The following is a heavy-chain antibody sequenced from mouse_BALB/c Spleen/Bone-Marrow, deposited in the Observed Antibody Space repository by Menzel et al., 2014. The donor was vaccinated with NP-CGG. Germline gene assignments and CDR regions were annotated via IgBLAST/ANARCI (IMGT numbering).Heavy chain of an antibody. Sequence: VQLQQSGAEPVKPGASVKLSCTASDFNIKDAYMHWVKQRPEQGLEWIGRIDPANVNTKYDTKFQGKATITADTSSNTAYLLLSSLTSEDTAVYYCAVYYYGRSSFAYWGQGTLVTVSA. D-gene: IGHD1-1*01. CDR2: IDPANVNT. CDR3: AVYYYGRSSFAY. V-gene: IGHV14-3*02. J-gene: IGHJ3*01. CDR1: DFNIKDAY.